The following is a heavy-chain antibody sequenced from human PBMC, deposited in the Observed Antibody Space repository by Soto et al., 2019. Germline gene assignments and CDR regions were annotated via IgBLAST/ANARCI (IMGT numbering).Heavy chain of an antibody. D-gene: IGHD2-15*01. V-gene: IGHV1-3*01. CDR3: ARGIATGQLDP. CDR1: GYTFTSYG. CDR2: INPDNGNT. Sequence: ASVKVSCKASGYTFTSYGISWVRQAPGQRLEWMGWINPDNGNTKSSQKFQDRVIITRDTSASTSYMDLSSLRSEDTAVYYCARGIATGQLDPWGQGTLVTSPQ. J-gene: IGHJ5*02.